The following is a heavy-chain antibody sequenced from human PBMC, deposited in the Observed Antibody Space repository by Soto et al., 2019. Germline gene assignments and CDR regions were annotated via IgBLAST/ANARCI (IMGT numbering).Heavy chain of an antibody. D-gene: IGHD3-16*01. CDR2: IYYSGST. CDR3: ARDAFGYYYGMDV. J-gene: IGHJ6*02. V-gene: IGHV4-39*02. CDR1: GGSISSSSYY. Sequence: PSETLSLTCTVSGGSISSSSYYWGWIRQPPGKGLEWIGGIYYSGSTYYNPSLKSRVTISVDTSKNQFSLKLSSVTAADTAVYYCARDAFGYYYGMDVWGQGTTVTVSS.